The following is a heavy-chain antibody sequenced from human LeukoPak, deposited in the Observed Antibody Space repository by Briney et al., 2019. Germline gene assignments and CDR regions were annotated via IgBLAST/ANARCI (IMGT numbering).Heavy chain of an antibody. V-gene: IGHV3-11*01. CDR3: ARARRALDSSPGFDP. CDR1: GFTLSRYY. J-gene: IGHJ5*02. Sequence: GGSLRLSCAASGFTLSRYYMSWIRQAPGKGLEWVAYISSSGSTINYVDSVKGRFTISRDNAKNSLYLQMNSLRAEDTAVYYCARARRALDSSPGFDPWGQGTLVTVSS. CDR2: ISSSGSTI. D-gene: IGHD2-15*01.